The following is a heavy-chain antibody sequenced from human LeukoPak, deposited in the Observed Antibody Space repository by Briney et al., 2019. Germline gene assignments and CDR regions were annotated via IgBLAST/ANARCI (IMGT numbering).Heavy chain of an antibody. J-gene: IGHJ3*02. D-gene: IGHD5-18*01. CDR1: GGSISSYY. V-gene: IGHV4-4*07. CDR2: IYTSGST. Sequence: SETLSLTCTVSGGSISSYYWSWIRQPAGKGLEWIGRIYTSGSTNYNPSLKSRVTMSVDTSKNQFSLKLSSVTAADTAVYYCARGPKTGYSYGYNAFDIWGQGTMVTVSS. CDR3: ARGPKTGYSYGYNAFDI.